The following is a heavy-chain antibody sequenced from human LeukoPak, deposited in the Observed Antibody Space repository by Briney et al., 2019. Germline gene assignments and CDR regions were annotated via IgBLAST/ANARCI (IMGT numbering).Heavy chain of an antibody. Sequence: GTSLRLSCAASGFTFSYFDMHWVRQAPGKGLEWVATICYDGSNKSYADSVKGRFTISRDNAKNSLYLQMNSLRAEDTAVYYCARGYRGFDIWGQGTMVTVSS. D-gene: IGHD5-18*01. CDR2: ICYDGSNK. CDR1: GFTFSYFD. CDR3: ARGYRGFDI. J-gene: IGHJ3*02. V-gene: IGHV3-33*03.